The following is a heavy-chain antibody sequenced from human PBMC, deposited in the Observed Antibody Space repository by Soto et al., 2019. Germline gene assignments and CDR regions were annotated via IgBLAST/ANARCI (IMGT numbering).Heavy chain of an antibody. CDR3: GRHGSLVATISDAFDI. Sequence: SETLSLTCTVSGGSISSYYWSWIRQPPGKGLEWIGYIYYSGSTNYNPSLKSRVTISIDTSKNQFSLKLSSVTAADTAVYYCGRHGSLVATISDAFDIWGQGTMVTVSS. CDR1: GGSISSYY. CDR2: IYYSGST. D-gene: IGHD5-12*01. V-gene: IGHV4-59*08. J-gene: IGHJ3*02.